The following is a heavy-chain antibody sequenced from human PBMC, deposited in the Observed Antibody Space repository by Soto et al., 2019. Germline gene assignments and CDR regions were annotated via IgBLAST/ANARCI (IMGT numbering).Heavy chain of an antibody. V-gene: IGHV3-53*01. J-gene: IGHJ3*02. Sequence: HPWGSLRLSCAASGFTVSSNYMSWVRQAPGKGLEWVSVIYSGGSTYYADSVKGRFTISRDNSKNTLYLQMNSLRAEDTAVYYCARDAVVTMSAFDIWGQGTMVTVSS. CDR1: GFTVSSNY. D-gene: IGHD2-15*01. CDR3: ARDAVVTMSAFDI. CDR2: IYSGGST.